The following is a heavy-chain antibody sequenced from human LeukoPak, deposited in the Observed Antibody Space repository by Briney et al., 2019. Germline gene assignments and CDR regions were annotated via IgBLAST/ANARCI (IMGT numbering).Heavy chain of an antibody. Sequence: GGSLRLSCAASGFTFSSYGMHWVRQAPGKGLEWVAVILSDGSKEFYTDSVKGRFTISRDNSKNTLYLQMNSLRAEDTAVYYCARDRYSSGWYGDFDCWGQGTLVTVSS. CDR1: GFTFSSYG. V-gene: IGHV3-33*01. D-gene: IGHD6-19*01. J-gene: IGHJ4*02. CDR2: ILSDGSKE. CDR3: ARDRYSSGWYGDFDC.